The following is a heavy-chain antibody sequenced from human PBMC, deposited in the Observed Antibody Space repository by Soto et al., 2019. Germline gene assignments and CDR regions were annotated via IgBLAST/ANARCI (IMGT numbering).Heavy chain of an antibody. D-gene: IGHD3-10*01. V-gene: IGHV3-21*01. Sequence: GGSLRLSCAASGFTFSSYSMNWVRQAPGKGLEWVSSIGSSSSYIYYADSVKGRFTISRDNAKNSLYLQMNSLRAEDTAVYYCARATPPFDYYGSGRPNYYYYYTDVWGKGTTVTVSS. CDR1: GFTFSSYS. J-gene: IGHJ6*03. CDR2: IGSSSSYI. CDR3: ARATPPFDYYGSGRPNYYYYYTDV.